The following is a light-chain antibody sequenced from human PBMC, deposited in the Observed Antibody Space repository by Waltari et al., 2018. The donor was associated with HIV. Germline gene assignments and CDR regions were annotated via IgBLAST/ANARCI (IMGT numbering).Light chain of an antibody. CDR3: ASWDDGLHGVV. J-gene: IGLJ3*02. CDR1: RSNIGSNP. V-gene: IGLV1-44*01. Sequence: QSVLTQPPSVSGNPGQRVTLSCSGSRSNIGSNPLTWYQQFPGMAPELIIFSNEQRPSGVSDRFSASKSDTSASLAISRLQSEDEATYYCASWDDGLHGVVFGGGTRLTV. CDR2: SNE.